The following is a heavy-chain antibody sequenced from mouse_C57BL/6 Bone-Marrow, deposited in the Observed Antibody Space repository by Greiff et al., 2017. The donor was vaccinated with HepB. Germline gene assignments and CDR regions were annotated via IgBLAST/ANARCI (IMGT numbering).Heavy chain of an antibody. CDR1: GYTFTSYW. D-gene: IGHD2-4*01. CDR3: ARSPYDYPWFAY. V-gene: IGHV1-53*01. Sequence: QVQLQQSGTELVKPGASVKLSCKASGYTFTSYWMHWVKQRPGQGLEWIGNINPSNGGTNYNEKFKSKATLTVDKSSSTAYMQLSSLTSEDSAVYYCARSPYDYPWFAYWGQGTLVTVSA. CDR2: INPSNGGT. J-gene: IGHJ3*01.